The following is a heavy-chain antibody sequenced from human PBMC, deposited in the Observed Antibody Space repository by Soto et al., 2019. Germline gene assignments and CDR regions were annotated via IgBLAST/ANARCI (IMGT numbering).Heavy chain of an antibody. D-gene: IGHD3-3*01. CDR1: GDSVSSNSAA. CDR3: ARASVTIFGVVTDYGMDV. V-gene: IGHV6-1*01. J-gene: IGHJ6*02. Sequence: SQTLSLTCVISGDSVSSNSAAWNWIRQSPSRGLEWLGRTYYRSKWYNDYAVSVKSRITINPDTSKNQFSLQLNSVTPEDAAVYYSARASVTIFGVVTDYGMDVWGQGTTVTVSS. CDR2: TYYRSKWYN.